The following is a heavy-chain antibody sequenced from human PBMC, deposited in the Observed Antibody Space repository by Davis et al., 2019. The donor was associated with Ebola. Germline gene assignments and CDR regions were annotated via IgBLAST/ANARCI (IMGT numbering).Heavy chain of an antibody. V-gene: IGHV1-18*01. D-gene: IGHD3-10*01. CDR2: INPSGGST. Sequence: ASVKVSCKASGYTFTSYGISWVRQAPGQGLEWMGIINPSGGSTSYAQKFQGRVTMTTDTSTSTAYMELRSLRSDDTAVYYCARSITMVRGVSWFDPWGQGTLVTVSS. CDR3: ARSITMVRGVSWFDP. CDR1: GYTFTSYG. J-gene: IGHJ5*02.